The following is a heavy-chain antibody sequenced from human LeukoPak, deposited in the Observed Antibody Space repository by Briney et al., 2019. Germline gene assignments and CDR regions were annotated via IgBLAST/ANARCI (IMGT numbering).Heavy chain of an antibody. J-gene: IGHJ4*02. CDR3: ARGDTSGSGFDY. D-gene: IGHD3-22*01. CDR2: ISPYNGNT. V-gene: IGHV1-18*01. CDR1: GYTFTTYG. Sequence: ASMKVSCKASGYTFTTYGISWVRQAPGQGLEWMGWISPYNGNTNYAQKLQGRVTVTTDTSTNTAYMELRSLRSDDTALYYCARGDTSGSGFDYWGQGTLVTVSS.